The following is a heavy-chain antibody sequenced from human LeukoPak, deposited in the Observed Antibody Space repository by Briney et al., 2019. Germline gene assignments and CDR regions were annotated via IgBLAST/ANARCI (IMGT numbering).Heavy chain of an antibody. V-gene: IGHV4-59*01. Sequence: SETLSLTCTVSGGSISSYYWRWIRQPPGKGLDWIGSIFDIGSITYNPSLRSRLTISVETSKNQISLKLSSVTAADTAVYFCARAASGDRYSGYAKDRYYFDRWGQGTLVTVSS. D-gene: IGHD5-12*01. CDR3: ARAASGDRYSGYAKDRYYFDR. CDR1: GGSISSYY. J-gene: IGHJ4*02. CDR2: IFDIGSI.